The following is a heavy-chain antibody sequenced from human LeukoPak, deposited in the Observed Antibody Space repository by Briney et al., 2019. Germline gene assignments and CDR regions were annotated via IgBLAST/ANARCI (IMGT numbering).Heavy chain of an antibody. CDR3: ARDSLRGYYDFWSGYNWFGA. CDR2: INPYSGST. CDR1: GYTFTGYY. Sequence: ASVKVSCKPSGYTFTGYYINWVRQAPGQGLEWMGWINPYSGSTNYAQKFQGRVTMTRDTSTSTAYMELSRLRSDDTAVYYCARDSLRGYYDFWSGYNWFGAWGQGTMVTVSS. V-gene: IGHV1-2*02. D-gene: IGHD3-3*01. J-gene: IGHJ5*02.